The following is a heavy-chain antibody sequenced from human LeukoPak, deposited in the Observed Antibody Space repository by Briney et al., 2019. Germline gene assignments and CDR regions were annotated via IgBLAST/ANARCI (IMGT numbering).Heavy chain of an antibody. CDR3: ARVVAGQDFDY. V-gene: IGHV1-69*04. Sequence: SVKVSCKASGGTFSSYAISWVRQAPGQGLEWMGRIIPILGIANYAQKFQGRVTITTDKSTSTAYMELSSLRSEDTAVYYCARVVAGQDFDYWGQGTLVTVSS. CDR1: GGTFSSYA. D-gene: IGHD6-19*01. CDR2: IIPILGIA. J-gene: IGHJ4*02.